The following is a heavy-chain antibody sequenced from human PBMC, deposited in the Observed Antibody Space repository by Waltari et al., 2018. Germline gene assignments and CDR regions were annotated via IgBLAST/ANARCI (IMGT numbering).Heavy chain of an antibody. D-gene: IGHD6-6*01. CDR2: FDPEDGET. V-gene: IGHV1-24*01. Sequence: QVQLVQSGAEVKKPGASVKVSCKVSGYTLTELSIPWGRQAPGQGLEWMGGFDPEDGETIYAQKFQGRVTMTEDTSTDTAYMELSSLRSEDTAVYYCARSSSFRLRRYYYGMDVWGQGTTVTVSS. CDR3: ARSSSFRLRRYYYGMDV. CDR1: GYTLTELS. J-gene: IGHJ6*02.